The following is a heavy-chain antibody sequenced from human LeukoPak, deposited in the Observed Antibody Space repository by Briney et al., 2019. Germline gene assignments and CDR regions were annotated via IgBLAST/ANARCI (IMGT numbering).Heavy chain of an antibody. J-gene: IGHJ4*02. V-gene: IGHV3-23*01. D-gene: IGHD6-6*01. CDR2: ISTSGGTT. CDR3: AKRPRQGPLDY. CDR1: GFTFTNYT. Sequence: GGSLRLSCAASGFTFTNYTMNWVRQAPRKGLEWVSIISTSGGTTYYADSVKGRFTISRDNSKNTLYLQMNSLRAEDTAVYYCAKRPRQGPLDYWGQGALVTVSS.